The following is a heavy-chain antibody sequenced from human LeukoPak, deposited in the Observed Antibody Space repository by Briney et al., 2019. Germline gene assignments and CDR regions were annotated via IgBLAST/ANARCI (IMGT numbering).Heavy chain of an antibody. J-gene: IGHJ4*02. CDR1: GFTFSSYS. CDR2: ISSSSSYI. Sequence: PGGSLRLSCAASGFTFSSYSMNWVRQAPGKGLEWVSSISSSSSYIYYADSVKGRFTISRDNAKNSLYPQMNSLRAEDTAVYYCARGILAAAGGYYFDYWGQGTLVTVSS. D-gene: IGHD6-13*01. V-gene: IGHV3-21*01. CDR3: ARGILAAAGGYYFDY.